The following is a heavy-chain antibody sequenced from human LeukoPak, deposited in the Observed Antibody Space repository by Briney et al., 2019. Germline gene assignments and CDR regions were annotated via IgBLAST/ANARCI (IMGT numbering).Heavy chain of an antibody. D-gene: IGHD3-10*01. CDR3: AKDRVRGVIIYLEWFDP. Sequence: GRSLRLSCAGSGFTFSSYAMQWLRQAPGKGLEWVAVISYDGSNKFYADSVKGRFTIYRDNSKNTLYLQMNSLRAEDTAVYYCAKDRVRGVIIYLEWFDPWGQGTLVTVSS. V-gene: IGHV3-30*18. CDR1: GFTFSSYA. CDR2: ISYDGSNK. J-gene: IGHJ5*02.